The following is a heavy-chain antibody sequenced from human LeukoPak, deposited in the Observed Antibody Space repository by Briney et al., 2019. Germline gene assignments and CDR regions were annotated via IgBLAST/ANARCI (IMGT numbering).Heavy chain of an antibody. V-gene: IGHV1-18*01. J-gene: IGHJ4*02. D-gene: IGHD3-10*01. CDR3: ARDYGPTHYYGSGTLLSPDY. CDR1: GYTFTSYG. Sequence: ASVKVSCKASGYTFTSYGISWVRQAPGQGLGWMGWISAYNGNTNYAQKLQGRVTMTTDTSTSTAYMELRSPRSDDTAVYYCARDYGPTHYYGSGTLLSPDYWGQGTLVTVSS. CDR2: ISAYNGNT.